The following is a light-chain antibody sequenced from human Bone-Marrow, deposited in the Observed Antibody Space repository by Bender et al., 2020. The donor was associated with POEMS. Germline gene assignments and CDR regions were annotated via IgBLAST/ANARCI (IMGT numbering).Light chain of an antibody. CDR3: CSYADSSTLV. CDR1: SSDIGSNNL. J-gene: IGLJ1*01. Sequence: QSALTQPASVSGSPGQSITISCAGTSSDIGSNNLISWYQQYPGKAPKLMIYDVTRRPSGVPDRFSGSKSGNTASLTISGLQAEDEADYFCCSYADSSTLVLGTGTKVTVL. V-gene: IGLV2-23*02. CDR2: DVT.